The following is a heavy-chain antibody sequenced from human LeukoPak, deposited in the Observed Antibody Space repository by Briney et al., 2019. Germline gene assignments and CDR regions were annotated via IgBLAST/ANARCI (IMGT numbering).Heavy chain of an antibody. D-gene: IGHD3-10*02. CDR2: ISSSGSTI. J-gene: IGHJ6*04. CDR3: AELGITMIGGV. V-gene: IGHV3-48*03. Sequence: GGSLRLFCAASGPTFSSYEMNWVRQAPGKGLEWVSYISSSGSTIYYADSVKGRFTISRDNAKNSLYLQMNSLRAEDTAVYYCAELGITMIGGVWGKGTTVTISS. CDR1: GPTFSSYE.